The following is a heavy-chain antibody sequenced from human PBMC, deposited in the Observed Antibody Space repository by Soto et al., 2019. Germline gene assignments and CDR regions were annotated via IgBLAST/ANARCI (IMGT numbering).Heavy chain of an antibody. Sequence: SETLSLTCAVYGGSFSGYHWSWIRQPPGKGLEWIGEINHSGSTNYNPSLKSRVTISIDTSNYQFSLKLSSVTAEDTAVYYCAKRLYQDSWLVDYWGQGTLVTVSS. CDR2: INHSGST. CDR1: GGSFSGYH. V-gene: IGHV4-34*01. CDR3: AKRLYQDSWLVDY. D-gene: IGHD2-2*01. J-gene: IGHJ4*02.